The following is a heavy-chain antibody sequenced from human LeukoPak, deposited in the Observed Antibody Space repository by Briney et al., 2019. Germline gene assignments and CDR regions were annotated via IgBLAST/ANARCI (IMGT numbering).Heavy chain of an antibody. D-gene: IGHD3-9*01. J-gene: IGHJ3*02. CDR1: GGSISSGDYY. Sequence: SQTLSLTCTVSGGSISSGDYYWSWTRQPPGKGLEWIGYIYYSGSTYYNPSLKSRVTISVDTSKNQFSLKLSSVTAADTAVYYCAGDILTPDAFDIWGQGTMVTVSS. V-gene: IGHV4-30-4*08. CDR3: AGDILTPDAFDI. CDR2: IYYSGST.